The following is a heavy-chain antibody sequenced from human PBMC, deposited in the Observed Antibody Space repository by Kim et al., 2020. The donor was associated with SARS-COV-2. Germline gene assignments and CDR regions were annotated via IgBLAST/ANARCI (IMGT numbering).Heavy chain of an antibody. CDR3: AKDLDYGDPRGGYDY. Sequence: GGSLRLSCAASGFTFGDYAMHWVRQAPGKGLEWVSGISWNSGSIGYADSVKGRFTISRDNAKNSLYLQMNSLRAEDTALYYCAKDLDYGDPRGGYDYWGQGTLVTVSS. CDR2: ISWNSGSI. V-gene: IGHV3-9*01. D-gene: IGHD4-17*01. J-gene: IGHJ4*02. CDR1: GFTFGDYA.